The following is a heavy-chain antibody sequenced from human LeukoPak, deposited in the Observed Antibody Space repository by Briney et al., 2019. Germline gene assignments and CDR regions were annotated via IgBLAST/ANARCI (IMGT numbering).Heavy chain of an antibody. D-gene: IGHD6-13*01. V-gene: IGHV1-18*01. Sequence: ASVKVSCKASGYTFTSYGISWVRQAPGQGLEWMGWISAYNGNTNYAQKLQGRVTMTTDTSTSTAYMELRSLRSDDTAVYYCARDGYSSSWYSNNWFDPWGQGTLVTDSS. CDR3: ARDGYSSSWYSNNWFDP. CDR1: GYTFTSYG. CDR2: ISAYNGNT. J-gene: IGHJ5*02.